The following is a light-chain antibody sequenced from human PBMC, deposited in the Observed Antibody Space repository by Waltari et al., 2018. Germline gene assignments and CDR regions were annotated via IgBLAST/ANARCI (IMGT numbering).Light chain of an antibody. CDR3: LQDYNYPLT. CDR1: QGIRND. V-gene: IGKV1-6*01. J-gene: IGKJ4*01. Sequence: AIQMTQSQSSLSASVGDRVPITCRASQGIRNDLGWYQQKPGKAPKLLIYAASSLQSGVPSRFSGSGSGTDFTLTISSLQPEDFATYYCLQDYNYPLTFGGGTKVEIK. CDR2: AAS.